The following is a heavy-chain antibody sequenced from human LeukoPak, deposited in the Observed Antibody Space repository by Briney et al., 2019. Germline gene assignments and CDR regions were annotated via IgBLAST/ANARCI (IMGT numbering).Heavy chain of an antibody. V-gene: IGHV3-23*01. Sequence: GGSLRLSCAASGFTFSSYAMSWVRQAPGKGLEWVSTIRGSGGGTYYADSVKGRFTISRDNSKNTLYLQMNSLRAEDTAVYYCARWGRDLDAFDIWGQGTMVTVSS. CDR1: GFTFSSYA. D-gene: IGHD3-16*01. CDR3: ARWGRDLDAFDI. CDR2: IRGSGGGT. J-gene: IGHJ3*02.